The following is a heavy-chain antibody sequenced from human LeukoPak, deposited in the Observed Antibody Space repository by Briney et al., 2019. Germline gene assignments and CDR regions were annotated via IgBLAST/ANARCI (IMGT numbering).Heavy chain of an antibody. D-gene: IGHD1-26*01. CDR2: IYYSGST. Sequence: PSETLSLTCTVSGGSISSYYWSWIRQPPGKGLEWIGYIYYSGSTNYNPSLKSRVTVSVDTSKNQFPLKLSSVTAADTAVYYCARRQRGELLGAFDIWGQGTMVTVSS. CDR1: GGSISSYY. CDR3: ARRQRGELLGAFDI. V-gene: IGHV4-59*08. J-gene: IGHJ3*02.